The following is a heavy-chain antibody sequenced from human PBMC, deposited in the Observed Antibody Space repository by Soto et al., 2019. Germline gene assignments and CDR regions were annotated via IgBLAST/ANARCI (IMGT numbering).Heavy chain of an antibody. Sequence: SLRLSCAASGFTFDDYAMHWVRQAPGKGLEWVSGISWNSGSIGYADSVKGRFTISRDNAKNSLYLQMNSLRAEDTALYYCAKDMVGAFPTYYYYGMDVWGQGTTVTVSS. CDR1: GFTFDDYA. D-gene: IGHD1-26*01. V-gene: IGHV3-9*01. CDR3: AKDMVGAFPTYYYYGMDV. CDR2: ISWNSGSI. J-gene: IGHJ6*02.